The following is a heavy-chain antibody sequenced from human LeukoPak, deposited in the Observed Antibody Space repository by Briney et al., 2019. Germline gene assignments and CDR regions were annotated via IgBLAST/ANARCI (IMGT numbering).Heavy chain of an antibody. CDR3: ARVYKQWLVLRWREYYFDY. V-gene: IGHV4-39*07. J-gene: IGHJ4*02. Sequence: SETLSLTCTVSGGSISSSSYYWGWIRQPPGKGLEWIGSIYYSGSTYYNPSLKGRVTISVDTSKNQFSLKLSSVTAADTAVYYCARVYKQWLVLRWREYYFDYWGQGTLVTVSS. CDR1: GGSISSSSYY. D-gene: IGHD6-19*01. CDR2: IYYSGST.